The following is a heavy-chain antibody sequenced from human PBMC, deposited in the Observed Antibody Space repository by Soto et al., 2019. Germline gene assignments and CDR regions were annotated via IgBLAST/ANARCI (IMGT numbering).Heavy chain of an antibody. D-gene: IGHD3-3*01. CDR2: INSDGSST. Sequence: EVQLVESGGGLVQPGGSLRLSCAASGFTFSSYWMHWVRQAPGKGLVWVSRINSDGSSTSYADSVKGRFTISRDNAKNTLYLQMNSLRAEDTAVYYCARDVPYDFWSGMGYYFDYWGQGTLVTVSS. CDR1: GFTFSSYW. CDR3: ARDVPYDFWSGMGYYFDY. V-gene: IGHV3-74*01. J-gene: IGHJ4*02.